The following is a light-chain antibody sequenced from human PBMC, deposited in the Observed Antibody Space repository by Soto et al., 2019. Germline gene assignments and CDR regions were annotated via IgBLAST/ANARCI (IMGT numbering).Light chain of an antibody. J-gene: IGKJ1*01. CDR2: LGS. CDR1: QSLLHSNGYNY. Sequence: IVMTQCPLSLPVTPGEPASISCRSSQSLLHSNGYNYLDWYLQKPGQSPQLLIYLGSNRASGVPDRLSGSGSGTDFTLKISRVEAEDVGVYYCMQALQAPTTFGQGTKVEIK. V-gene: IGKV2-28*01. CDR3: MQALQAPTT.